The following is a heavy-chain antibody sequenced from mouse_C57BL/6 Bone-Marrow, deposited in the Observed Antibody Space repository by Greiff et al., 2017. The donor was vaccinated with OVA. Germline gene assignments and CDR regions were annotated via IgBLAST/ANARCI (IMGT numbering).Heavy chain of an antibody. V-gene: IGHV5-6*02. CDR2: ISSGGSYT. Sequence: DVKLVESGGDLVKPGGSLKLSCAASGFTFSSYGMSWVRQTPDKRLEWVATISSGGSYTYYPDSVKGRFTISRDNAKNTLYLQMSSLKSEDTAIYYCARHERRCYPYYFDYWGQGTTLTVSS. CDR1: GFTFSSYG. D-gene: IGHD2-12*01. J-gene: IGHJ2*01. CDR3: ARHERRCYPYYFDY.